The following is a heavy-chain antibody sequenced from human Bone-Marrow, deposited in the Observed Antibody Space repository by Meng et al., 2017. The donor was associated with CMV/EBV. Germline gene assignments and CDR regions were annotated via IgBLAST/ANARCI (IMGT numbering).Heavy chain of an antibody. D-gene: IGHD3-3*01. J-gene: IGHJ4*02. CDR3: AREDDFWSGLDY. V-gene: IGHV3-7*01. CDR2: IKQDGSEK. Sequence: GGTLRLSCAASGFTVSSYWMSWVRQAPGKGLEWVTNIKQDGSEKYYVDSVKGRFTISRDNAKNSLYLQMNSLRAEDTAVYYCAREDDFWSGLDYWGQGTLVTVSS. CDR1: GFTVSSYW.